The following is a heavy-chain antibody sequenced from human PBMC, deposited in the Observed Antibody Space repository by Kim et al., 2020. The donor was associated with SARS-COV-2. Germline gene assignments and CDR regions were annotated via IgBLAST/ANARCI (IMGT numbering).Heavy chain of an antibody. J-gene: IGHJ3*02. CDR1: GGTFSSYA. V-gene: IGHV1-69*13. CDR2: IIPIFGTA. Sequence: SVKVSCKASGGTFSSYAISWVRQAPGQGLEWMGGIIPIFGTANYAQKFQGRVTITADESTSTAYVELSSLRSEDTAVYYCARGAGVPVTTRRGPTRQNDAFDIWGQGAMVTVSS. CDR3: ARGAGVPVTTRRGPTRQNDAFDI. D-gene: IGHD4-17*01.